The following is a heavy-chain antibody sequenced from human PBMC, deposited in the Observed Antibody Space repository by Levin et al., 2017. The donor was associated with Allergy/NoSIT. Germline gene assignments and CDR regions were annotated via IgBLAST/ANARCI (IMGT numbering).Heavy chain of an antibody. Sequence: RPSETLSLTCAVYGGSFSGYYWSWIRQPPGKGLEWIGEINHSGSTNYNPSLKSRVTISVDTSKNQFSLKLSSVTAADTAVYYCARSGEWLEYAFDIWGQGTMVTVSS. V-gene: IGHV4-34*01. CDR3: ARSGEWLEYAFDI. CDR2: INHSGST. J-gene: IGHJ3*02. CDR1: GGSFSGYY. D-gene: IGHD5-24*01.